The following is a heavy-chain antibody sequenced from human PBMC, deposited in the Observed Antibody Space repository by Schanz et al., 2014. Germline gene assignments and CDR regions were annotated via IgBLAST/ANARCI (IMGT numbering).Heavy chain of an antibody. CDR2: IKSKTDGGTR. D-gene: IGHD3-10*01. Sequence: EVQLVESGGGLVKPGGSLRLSCATSGFTLNNAWMNWVRQAPGKGLQWVARIKSKTDGGTRDYAAPVKGRFTISTDDSKNAVYLQMTSLQTEDTAVYYCTADLWFGAVWGVSWGQGTLVTVSS. CDR1: GFTLNNAW. V-gene: IGHV3-15*01. J-gene: IGHJ4*02. CDR3: TADLWFGAVWGVS.